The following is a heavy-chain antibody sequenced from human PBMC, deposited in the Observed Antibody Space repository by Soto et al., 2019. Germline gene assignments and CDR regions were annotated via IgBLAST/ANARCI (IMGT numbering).Heavy chain of an antibody. V-gene: IGHV3-33*01. CDR3: ARDRTAPYYVQSGSYSGVDY. CDR2: IWYDGSNK. Sequence: GGSLRLSCPASGFTFSSYGMHWVRQAPGKGLEWVAVIWYDGSNKYYADSVKGRFTISRDNSKNTLYLQMNSLRAEDTAVYYCARDRTAPYYVQSGSYSGVDYWGQGTLVTVSS. D-gene: IGHD3-22*01. J-gene: IGHJ4*02. CDR1: GFTFSSYG.